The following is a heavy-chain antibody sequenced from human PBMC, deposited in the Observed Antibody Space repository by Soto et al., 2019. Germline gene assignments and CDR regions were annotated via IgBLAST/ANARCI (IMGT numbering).Heavy chain of an antibody. V-gene: IGHV4-31*03. J-gene: IGHJ5*02. CDR2: IYYSGST. CDR1: GGPISSGGYY. Sequence: PSETLSLTCTVSGGPISSGGYYWSWIRQHPGKGLEWIGYIYYSGSTYYNPSLKSRVTISVDTSKNQFSLKLSSVTAADTAVYYCARDLFGSSWYNWFDPWGQGTLVTV. D-gene: IGHD6-13*01. CDR3: ARDLFGSSWYNWFDP.